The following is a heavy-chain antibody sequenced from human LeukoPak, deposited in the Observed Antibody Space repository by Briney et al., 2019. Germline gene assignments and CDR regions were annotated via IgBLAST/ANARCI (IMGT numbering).Heavy chain of an antibody. V-gene: IGHV3-30*04. J-gene: IGHJ4*02. CDR3: ARSLFGFGESWDDY. D-gene: IGHD3-10*01. CDR2: IPYDGSNK. CDR1: GFTFSSYA. Sequence: GRSLRLSCAASGFTFSSYAMHWVRQAPDKGLEWVAVIPYDGSNKYYADSVKGRFTISRDNSKNTLYLQMNSLRAEDTAVYYCARSLFGFGESWDDYWGQGTLVTVSS.